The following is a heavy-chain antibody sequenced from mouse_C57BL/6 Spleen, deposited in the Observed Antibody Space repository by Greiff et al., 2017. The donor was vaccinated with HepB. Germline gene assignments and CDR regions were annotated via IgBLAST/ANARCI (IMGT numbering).Heavy chain of an antibody. D-gene: IGHD2-4*01. Sequence: VQLQQSGAELVRPGASVKLSCTASGFNIKDDYMHWVKQRPEQGLEWIGWIDPENGDTEYASKFQGKATITADTSSNTAYLQLSSLTSEDTAVYYCTTGGDYDPYYAMDYWGQGTSVTVSS. V-gene: IGHV14-4*01. CDR3: TTGGDYDPYYAMDY. CDR2: IDPENGDT. CDR1: GFNIKDDY. J-gene: IGHJ4*01.